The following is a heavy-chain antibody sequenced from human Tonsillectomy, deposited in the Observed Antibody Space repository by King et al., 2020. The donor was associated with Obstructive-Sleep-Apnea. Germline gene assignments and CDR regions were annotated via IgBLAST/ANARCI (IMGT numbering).Heavy chain of an antibody. V-gene: IGHV3-23*04. Sequence: VQLVESGGGLVQPGGSLRLSCAASGFTFTNYIMSWVRQAPGKGLEWVSGIGTSGGTPYYADSVKGRFTISRDNSKNTLYLQMNSLIAEDTAVYYWANYKAGGYYGMDVWGQGTTVTVSS. CDR2: IGTSGGTP. D-gene: IGHD3-16*01. J-gene: IGHJ6*02. CDR1: GFTFTNYI. CDR3: ANYKAGGYYGMDV.